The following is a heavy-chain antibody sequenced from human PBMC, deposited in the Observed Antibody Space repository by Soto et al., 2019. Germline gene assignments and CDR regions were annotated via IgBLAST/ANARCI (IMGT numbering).Heavy chain of an antibody. V-gene: IGHV3-33*01. CDR3: ARIDCTGDNCNPYYHYGMDV. J-gene: IGHJ6*02. CDR2: IWYDGSIK. Sequence: GGSLRLSCAASGFTFHTYGMHWVRQITGKGLQWVAIIWYDGSIKYYADSVRGRFTISRDNSKNTLYLQMNSLRDEDTAVYYCARIDCTGDNCNPYYHYGMDVWGQGTTVTVSS. CDR1: GFTFHTYG. D-gene: IGHD2-8*02.